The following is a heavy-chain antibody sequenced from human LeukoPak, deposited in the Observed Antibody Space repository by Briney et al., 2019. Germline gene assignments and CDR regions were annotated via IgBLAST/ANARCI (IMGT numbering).Heavy chain of an antibody. Sequence: GGSLRLSCAASGFTFSSYAMSWVRQAPGKGLEWVSAISGSGGSTYYADSVKGRFTISRDNSKNTLYLQMNSLRAEDTAVYYCARQRESSGFYYHKSAFDVWGQGTILTVSS. J-gene: IGHJ3*01. V-gene: IGHV3-23*01. D-gene: IGHD3-22*01. CDR2: ISGSGGST. CDR3: ARQRESSGFYYHKSAFDV. CDR1: GFTFSSYA.